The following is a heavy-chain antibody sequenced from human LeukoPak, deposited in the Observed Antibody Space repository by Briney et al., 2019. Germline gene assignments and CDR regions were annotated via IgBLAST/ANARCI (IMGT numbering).Heavy chain of an antibody. D-gene: IGHD3-16*02. Sequence: SETLSLTCTVSGGSISSYYWSWIRQPAGKGLEWIGRIYTSGSTNYNPSLKSRVTMSVDTSKNQFSLKLSSVTAADTAVYYCASHYDYVWGSYRYTPDYWGQGTLVTVSS. CDR3: ASHYDYVWGSYRYTPDY. CDR1: GGSISSYY. V-gene: IGHV4-4*07. CDR2: IYTSGST. J-gene: IGHJ4*02.